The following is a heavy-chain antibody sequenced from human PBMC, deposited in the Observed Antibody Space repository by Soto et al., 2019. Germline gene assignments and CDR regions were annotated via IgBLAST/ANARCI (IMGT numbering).Heavy chain of an antibody. CDR3: ARLHCDSPNCVPLDP. D-gene: IGHD2-2*01. V-gene: IGHV4-34*01. CDR1: GGSFSGYY. Sequence: SETLSLTCAVYGGSFSGYYWSWIRQPPGKGLEWIGGINYSGSTTYNPSLKSRVTMSVDTSKKQLSLRLRSVTAADTAVYYCARLHCDSPNCVPLDPWGQGTLVTVSS. J-gene: IGHJ5*02. CDR2: INYSGST.